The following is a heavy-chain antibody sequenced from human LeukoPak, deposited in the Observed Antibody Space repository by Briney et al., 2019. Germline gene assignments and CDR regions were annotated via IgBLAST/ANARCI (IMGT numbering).Heavy chain of an antibody. D-gene: IGHD5-24*01. CDR2: IFASGDRT. V-gene: IGHV3-23*01. J-gene: IGHJ3*02. CDR1: SGYW. Sequence: GGSLRLSCAAFSGYWMTWVRQAPGKGLEWVSTIFASGDRTYYTDSVKGRFTISRDNSKNTLYLQMNSLRAEDTAVYYCAREAARDDAFDIWGQGTMVTVSS. CDR3: AREAARDDAFDI.